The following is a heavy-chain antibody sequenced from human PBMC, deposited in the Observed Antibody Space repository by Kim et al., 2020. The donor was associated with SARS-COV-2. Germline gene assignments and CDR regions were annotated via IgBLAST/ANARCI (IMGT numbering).Heavy chain of an antibody. V-gene: IGHV3-53*04. D-gene: IGHD3-22*01. J-gene: IGHJ2*01. Sequence: SLKGRFTISRHNSKNTLYLQMNSLRAEDTAVYYCARELRYYDSSGRYFDLWGRGTLVTVSS. CDR3: ARELRYYDSSGRYFDL.